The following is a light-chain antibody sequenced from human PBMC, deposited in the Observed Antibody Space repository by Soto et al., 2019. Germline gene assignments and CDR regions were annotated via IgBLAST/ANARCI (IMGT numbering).Light chain of an antibody. V-gene: IGKV3-20*01. J-gene: IGKJ1*01. CDR3: QQYGSSTQT. CDR2: GAS. CDR1: QSVSRNY. Sequence: EIVVTHSPTTLSVSPGSRSTLSCRASQSVSRNYLAWYQKKPGKAPRLLIYGASSRAAGILERFSGSGSGTEFTLTISRLQPEDFAVYYCQQYGSSTQTFGHGTKVDIK.